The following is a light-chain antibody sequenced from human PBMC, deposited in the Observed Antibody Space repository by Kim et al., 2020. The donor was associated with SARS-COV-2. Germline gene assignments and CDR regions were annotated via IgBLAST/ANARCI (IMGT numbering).Light chain of an antibody. CDR2: GASF. V-gene: IGKV3-20*01. Sequence: PGERATLSCGASQSVSSSYFAWYQQKPGQPPRLLMYGASFDRATGIPDRFSGSGSGTDFTLTISRLEPEDSAVYYCQQYGRSPRTFGQGTKVDIK. CDR3: QQYGRSPRT. J-gene: IGKJ1*01. CDR1: QSVSSSY.